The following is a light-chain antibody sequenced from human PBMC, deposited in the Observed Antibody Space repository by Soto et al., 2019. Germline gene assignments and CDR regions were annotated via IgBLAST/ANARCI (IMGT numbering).Light chain of an antibody. CDR3: QQHDKWAGT. J-gene: IGKJ1*01. CDR2: DAS. V-gene: IGKV3-15*01. Sequence: DIVMTQSPRTLSVSAGERAALSCRASKDIDNNLARYQQKPGQSPTRLIHDASTRPSGLRARLRGSESGVEFNLTISSVQSQDVAVDYCQQHDKWAGTFGRGTKVDIK. CDR1: KDIDNN.